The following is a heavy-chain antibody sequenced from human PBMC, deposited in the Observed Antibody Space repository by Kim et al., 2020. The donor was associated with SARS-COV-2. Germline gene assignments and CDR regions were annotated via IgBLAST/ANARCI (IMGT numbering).Heavy chain of an antibody. CDR2: IYPGDSEI. D-gene: IGHD4-4*01. J-gene: IGHJ6*02. CDR3: ARLWRASKYKTSGGMDV. CDR1: GYSFTSSW. Sequence: GESLKISCEASGYSFTSSWIGWVRQMPGKGLEWMGIIYPGDSEIRYSPSLRGQVTISADRSTTTAYLQWNSLKASDTAMYYCARLWRASKYKTSGGMDVWGQGTAVSVSS. V-gene: IGHV5-51*01.